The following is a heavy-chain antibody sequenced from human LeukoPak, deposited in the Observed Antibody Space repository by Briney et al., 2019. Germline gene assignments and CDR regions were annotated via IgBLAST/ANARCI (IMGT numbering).Heavy chain of an antibody. V-gene: IGHV4-34*01. CDR1: GGSFSAYY. D-gene: IGHD2-21*01. CDR3: ARGRALFQTFEYFHR. Sequence: SETLSLTCAVYGGSFSAYYWSWIRQPPGKGLEWIGDINHSGSTNYNPSLKSRVTVSVDTSKNQFSLKLIFVTAADTAVYYCARGRALFQTFEYFHRWGQGTLVTVSS. CDR2: INHSGST. J-gene: IGHJ1*01.